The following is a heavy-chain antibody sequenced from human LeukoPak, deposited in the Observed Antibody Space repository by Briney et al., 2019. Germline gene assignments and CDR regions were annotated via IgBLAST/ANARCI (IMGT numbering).Heavy chain of an antibody. V-gene: IGHV3-21*01. CDR2: ISSSSSYI. Sequence: GGSLRLSCAASGFTFRSYSMNWVRQAPGKGLEWVSSISSSSSYIYYADSVKGRFTISRDNAKNSLYLQMNSLRAEDTAVYYCARAGIGGSSTSCDNWGQGTLVTVSS. CDR3: ARAGIGGSSTSCDN. D-gene: IGHD2-2*01. CDR1: GFTFRSYS. J-gene: IGHJ4*02.